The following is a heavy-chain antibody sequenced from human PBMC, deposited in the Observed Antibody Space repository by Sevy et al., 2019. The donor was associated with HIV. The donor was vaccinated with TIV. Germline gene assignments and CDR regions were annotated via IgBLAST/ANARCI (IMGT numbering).Heavy chain of an antibody. Sequence: GGSLRLSCTASGFTFSDYYMSWIRQAPGKGLEWVSYISGLSNYINYADSVKGRFTISRDNAKNSLYLQMHSLRVEDTAVYYCARPYRTDPFYYSGSSGYYYPSYFDYWGQGTLVTVSS. J-gene: IGHJ4*02. CDR2: ISGLSNYI. V-gene: IGHV3-11*06. CDR3: ARPYRTDPFYYSGSSGYYYPSYFDY. D-gene: IGHD3-22*01. CDR1: GFTFSDYY.